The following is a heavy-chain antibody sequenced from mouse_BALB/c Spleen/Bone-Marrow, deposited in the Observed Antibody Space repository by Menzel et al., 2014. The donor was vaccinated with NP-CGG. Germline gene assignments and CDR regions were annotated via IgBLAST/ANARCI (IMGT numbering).Heavy chain of an antibody. J-gene: IGHJ2*01. CDR3: ARGDPFDY. Sequence: QVQLQQSGAELARPGASVKLSCKASGYTFTSYWMQWVKQRPGQGLDWIGAIYPGDGDTRYTQKFKGKATLTADKSSSTAYMQLSSLASEDSAVYYCARGDPFDYWGQGTTLTVSS. V-gene: IGHV1-87*01. CDR1: GYTFTSYW. CDR2: IYPGDGDT.